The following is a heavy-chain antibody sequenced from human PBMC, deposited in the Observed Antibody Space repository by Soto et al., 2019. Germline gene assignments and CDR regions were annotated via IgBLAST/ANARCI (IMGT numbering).Heavy chain of an antibody. V-gene: IGHV1-69*05. CDR2: IIPIFGST. J-gene: IGHJ4*02. CDR1: GVTFSSYA. D-gene: IGHD5-12*01. Sequence: ASVKVSCKASGVTFSSYAISWVRQAPGQGLEWMGVIIPIFGSTNYAQKFQGRVTMTRDTSTSTVYMELSSLRSEDTAVYYCASGLYSGYDYFDYWGQGTLVTVSS. CDR3: ASGLYSGYDYFDY.